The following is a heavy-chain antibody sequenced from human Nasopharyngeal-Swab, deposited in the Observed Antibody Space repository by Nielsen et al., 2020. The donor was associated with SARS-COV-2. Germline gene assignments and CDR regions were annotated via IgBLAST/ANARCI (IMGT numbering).Heavy chain of an antibody. Sequence: WIRQPPGKGLQWISYITSGNSVQYADSVRGRFTISRDNSKNTLYLQMNSLRAEDTAVYYCARDSMGGDGYNYYFDYWGQGTLVTVSS. V-gene: IGHV3-69-1*01. CDR3: ARDSMGGDGYNYYFDY. D-gene: IGHD5-24*01. CDR2: ITSGNSV. J-gene: IGHJ4*02.